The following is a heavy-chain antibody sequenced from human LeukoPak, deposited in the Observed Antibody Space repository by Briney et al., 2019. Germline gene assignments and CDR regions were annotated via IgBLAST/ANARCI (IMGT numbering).Heavy chain of an antibody. V-gene: IGHV4-59*05. D-gene: IGHD3-10*01. J-gene: IGHJ4*02. CDR1: GASISGYY. Sequence: PSETLSLTCTVSGASISGYYWSWIRQPSGKELEWIASINYSGSTYYNPSLKSPVTISVDTSKNRFSLRLSSVTAADTAVDFCARYVVYGSGKYYFDYWGQGSLVTVSS. CDR2: INYSGST. CDR3: ARYVVYGSGKYYFDY.